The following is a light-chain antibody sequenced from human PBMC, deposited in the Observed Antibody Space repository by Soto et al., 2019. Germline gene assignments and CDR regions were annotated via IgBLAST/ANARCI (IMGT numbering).Light chain of an antibody. V-gene: IGKV3-11*01. CDR2: DAS. CDR1: QSVSSK. CDR3: QQRSNWPLLT. J-gene: IGKJ4*01. Sequence: EIVMTQSPATLSVSPGERATLSCRASQSVSSKFSWYQQKPGQAPRLLIYDASNRATGIPARFSGSGSGTDFTLTISSLEPEDFAVYYCQQRSNWPLLTFGGGTKVDIK.